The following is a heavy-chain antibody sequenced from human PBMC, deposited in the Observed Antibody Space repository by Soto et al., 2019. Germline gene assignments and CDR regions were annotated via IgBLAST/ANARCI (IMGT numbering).Heavy chain of an antibody. V-gene: IGHV3-30-3*01. D-gene: IGHD1-7*01. CDR2: ISYDGSNK. Sequence: QVQLVESGGGVVQPGRSLRLSCAASGFTFSSYAMHWVRQAPGQGLEWVALISYDGSNKYYADSVQGRFTISRDNSKNTLYLQMNSLRPEDTAVYHCARDQGGTTLYYHGMDVWGQGTTVTVSS. J-gene: IGHJ6*02. CDR1: GFTFSSYA. CDR3: ARDQGGTTLYYHGMDV.